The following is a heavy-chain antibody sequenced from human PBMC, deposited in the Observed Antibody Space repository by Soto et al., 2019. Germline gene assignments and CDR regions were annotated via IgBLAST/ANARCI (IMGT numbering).Heavy chain of an antibody. CDR3: ARSSLEPTRRWFDP. V-gene: IGHV4-59*11. D-gene: IGHD6-6*01. Sequence: QVQLQESGPGLVKPSENLSLSCSVSGGSLTNHYWSWIRQPPGKGLEWIGYVFSTGVTHYNPSLESRVTMSVDTSNNQFSLKLNFVTTADTDVYFCARSSLEPTRRWFDPWGQGTLVTVSS. CDR1: GGSLTNHY. J-gene: IGHJ5*02. CDR2: VFSTGVT.